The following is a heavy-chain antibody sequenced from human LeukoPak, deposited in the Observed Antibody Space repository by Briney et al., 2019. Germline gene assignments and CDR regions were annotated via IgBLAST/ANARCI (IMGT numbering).Heavy chain of an antibody. Sequence: SETLSLTCTVSGGSISSGGYYWSWIRQHPGKGLEWIGYIYYGGSTYYNPSLKSRVTISVDTSKNQFSLKLSSVTAADTAVYYCARLAESIAARPVDYWGQGTLVTVSS. J-gene: IGHJ4*02. D-gene: IGHD6-6*01. CDR3: ARLAESIAARPVDY. CDR1: GGSISSGGYY. CDR2: IYYGGST. V-gene: IGHV4-31*03.